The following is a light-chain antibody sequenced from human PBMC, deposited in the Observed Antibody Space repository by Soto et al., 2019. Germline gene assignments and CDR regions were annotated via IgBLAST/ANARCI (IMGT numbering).Light chain of an antibody. J-gene: IGKJ1*01. CDR2: AAS. V-gene: IGKV3D-15*02. Sequence: EIVLIHSPANLSLSPGERATLSFRASQSVSTSLAWYQQKPGQAPRLLIYAASTRATGIPARFIGNGSGTEFTLTISSLQSEDFAVYYCQQYNNWWTFGQGTKV. CDR3: QQYNNWWT. CDR1: QSVSTS.